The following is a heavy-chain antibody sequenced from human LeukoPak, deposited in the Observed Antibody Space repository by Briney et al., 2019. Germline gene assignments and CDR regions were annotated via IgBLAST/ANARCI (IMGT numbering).Heavy chain of an antibody. CDR1: GFTFSSYG. D-gene: IGHD6-19*01. CDR3: AKDKAWGAVAKTFDD. Sequence: GRSLRLSCAASGFTFSSYGMHWVRQAPGKGLEWVAVISYDGSNKYYADSVKGRFTISRDNSKNTLYLQMNSLRAEDTAVYYCAKDKAWGAVAKTFDDWGQGTLVTVSS. CDR2: ISYDGSNK. J-gene: IGHJ4*02. V-gene: IGHV3-30*18.